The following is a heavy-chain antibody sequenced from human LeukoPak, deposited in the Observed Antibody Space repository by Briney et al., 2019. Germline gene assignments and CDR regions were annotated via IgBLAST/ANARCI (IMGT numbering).Heavy chain of an antibody. CDR1: GGSFSGYY. CDR3: ARGGYSGSYYYYYMDV. CDR2: IYYSGST. V-gene: IGHV4-59*01. D-gene: IGHD1-26*01. J-gene: IGHJ6*03. Sequence: SSETLSLTCAVYGGSFSGYYWSWIRQPPGKGLEWIGYIYYSGSTNYNPSLKSRVTISVDTSKNQFSLKLSSVTAADTAVYYCARGGYSGSYYYYYMDVWGKGTTVTVSS.